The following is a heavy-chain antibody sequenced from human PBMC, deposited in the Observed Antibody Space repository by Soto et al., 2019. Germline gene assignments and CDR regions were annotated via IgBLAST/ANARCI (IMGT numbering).Heavy chain of an antibody. Sequence: EVQLVESGGGLVQPGGSLRLSCVASGFTFSNYWMYWVRQAPGEGLVWVSRINSDGSVSSYADSVKGRLTISRDNVKNTLYLHMDSLRAEDTAVYYCARGDCVGGTCYSLAGSCYYYVDVWGKGTTVPVFS. CDR2: INSDGSVS. V-gene: IGHV3-74*01. D-gene: IGHD2-15*01. CDR1: GFTFSNYW. J-gene: IGHJ6*03. CDR3: ARGDCVGGTCYSLAGSCYYYVDV.